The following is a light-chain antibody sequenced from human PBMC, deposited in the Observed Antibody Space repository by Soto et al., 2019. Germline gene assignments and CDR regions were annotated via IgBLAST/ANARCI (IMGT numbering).Light chain of an antibody. CDR2: AAS. CDR3: LQHNSYLWT. CDR1: QGIRND. V-gene: IGKV1-17*01. Sequence: EIQITPSPSSRSAAVAHRVPITFGASQGIRNDLGWYQQKPGKAPKRLIYAASSLQSGVPSRFSGSGSGTEFTLTIGSLQTEDFATYYCLQHNSYLWTFGQGTKVDIK. J-gene: IGKJ1*01.